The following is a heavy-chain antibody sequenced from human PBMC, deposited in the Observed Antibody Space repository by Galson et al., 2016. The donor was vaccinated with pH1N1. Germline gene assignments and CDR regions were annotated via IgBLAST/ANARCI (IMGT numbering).Heavy chain of an antibody. Sequence: QSGAEVKKPGESLKISCKASGYSFTTSWIGWVRQMPGKGLEWMAIIYPNTSDTKYNPSFEGQVTISADRSIRTAYLQWSSLKASDTAIYYCARGRRDSANNLNLPLDYWGQGTLVTVSS. V-gene: IGHV5-51*03. CDR3: ARGRRDSANNLNLPLDY. CDR1: GYSFTTSW. D-gene: IGHD1-20*01. J-gene: IGHJ4*02. CDR2: IYPNTSDT.